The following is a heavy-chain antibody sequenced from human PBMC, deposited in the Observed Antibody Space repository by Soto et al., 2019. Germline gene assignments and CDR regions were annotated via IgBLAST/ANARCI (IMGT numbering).Heavy chain of an antibody. Sequence: GGSLRLSCAASGFTFSNAWMSWVRQAPGKGLEWVGRIKSKTDGGTTDYAAPVKGRFTISRDDSKNTLYLQMNSLKTEDTAVYYCTTDFLVRNPYYYYYMDVWGKGTTVTVSS. CDR1: GFTFSNAW. CDR3: TTDFLVRNPYYYYYMDV. D-gene: IGHD3-10*01. V-gene: IGHV3-15*01. CDR2: IKSKTDGGTT. J-gene: IGHJ6*03.